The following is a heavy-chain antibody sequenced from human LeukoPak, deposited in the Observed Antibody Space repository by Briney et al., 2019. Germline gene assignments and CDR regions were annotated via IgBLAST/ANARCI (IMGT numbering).Heavy chain of an antibody. V-gene: IGHV3-15*01. CDR1: GFTFSSYG. J-gene: IGHJ4*02. CDR2: IKSKTDGGTT. Sequence: GGSLRLSCAASGFTFSSYGMSWVRQAPGKGLEWVGRIKSKTDGGTTDYAAPVKGRFTISRDDSTNTLYLQMNSLKTEDTAVYYCTPRTQPVDYWGQGTLVTVSS. D-gene: IGHD1-1*01. CDR3: TPRTQPVDY.